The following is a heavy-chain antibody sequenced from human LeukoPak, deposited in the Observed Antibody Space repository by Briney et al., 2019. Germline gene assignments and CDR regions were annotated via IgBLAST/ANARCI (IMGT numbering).Heavy chain of an antibody. V-gene: IGHV3-30-3*01. J-gene: IGHJ4*02. CDR2: ISYDGSNK. CDR1: GFTFSSYA. CDR3: AKDRSGSYSQGLDY. D-gene: IGHD1-26*01. Sequence: GGSLRLSCAASGFTFSSYAMHWVRQAPGKGLEWVAVISYDGSNKYYADSVKGRFTISRDNSKNTLYLQMNSLRAEDTVVYYCAKDRSGSYSQGLDYWGQGTLVTVSS.